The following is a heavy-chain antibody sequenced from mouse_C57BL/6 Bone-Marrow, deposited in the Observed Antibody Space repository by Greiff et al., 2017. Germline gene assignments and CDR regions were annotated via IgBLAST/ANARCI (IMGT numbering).Heavy chain of an antibody. CDR2: INPGSGGT. CDR1: GYAFTTYL. J-gene: IGHJ2*01. CDR3: GRGGFDY. Sequence: VKLQQSGAELVRPGTSVKVSCKASGYAFTTYLIEWVKQRPGQGLEWIGVINPGSGGTNYNEKFKGKATLTAEKSSSTAYMQLSSLTSADSAVYFCGRGGFDYWGQGTTLTVSS. V-gene: IGHV1-54*01.